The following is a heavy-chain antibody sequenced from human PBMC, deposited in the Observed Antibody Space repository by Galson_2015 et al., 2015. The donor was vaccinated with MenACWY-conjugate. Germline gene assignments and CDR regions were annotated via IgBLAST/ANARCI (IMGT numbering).Heavy chain of an antibody. D-gene: IGHD5-18*01. CDR2: IYYRGAT. J-gene: IGHJ4*02. Sequence: SEPLSLTCTVSGGSVTSGDYYWSWIRQSPGKGLEWIGYIYYRGATNYNPSLMSRVTISVDTSKNQFSLKLSSLTAADTAMYFCAREPVNSYVLDYWGQGTLVTVSS. CDR1: GGSVTSGDYY. V-gene: IGHV4-61*08. CDR3: AREPVNSYVLDY.